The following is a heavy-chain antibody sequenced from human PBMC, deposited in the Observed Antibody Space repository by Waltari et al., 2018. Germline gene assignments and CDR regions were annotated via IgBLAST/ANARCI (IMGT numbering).Heavy chain of an antibody. Sequence: EVQLLESGGDLVQSGGSLRLSCAASGFTFSSYVMTWVRQAPEKGLEWVSGITGSDGSTYYRESVKGRFTVSRDNAKNTLYLRMSSLRAEDTAVYYCAKGVAASKGNWYFDLWGRGTLVTVSS. D-gene: IGHD5-12*01. CDR3: AKGVAASKGNWYFDL. CDR1: GFTFSSYV. CDR2: ITGSDGST. J-gene: IGHJ2*01. V-gene: IGHV3-23*01.